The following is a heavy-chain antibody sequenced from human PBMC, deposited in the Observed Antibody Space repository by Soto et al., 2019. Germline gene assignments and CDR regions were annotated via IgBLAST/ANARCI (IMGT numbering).Heavy chain of an antibody. Sequence: QVQLQESGPGLVKPSQTLSLTCTVSGGSISSGDYYWSWIRQPPGKGLEWIGYIYYSGSTYYNPSLKXXVXIXXDTSKNQFSLKLSSVTAADTAVYYCARAAGGNPDYWGQGTLVTVSS. CDR3: ARAAGGNPDY. D-gene: IGHD2-15*01. CDR2: IYYSGST. CDR1: GGSISSGDYY. V-gene: IGHV4-30-4*01. J-gene: IGHJ4*02.